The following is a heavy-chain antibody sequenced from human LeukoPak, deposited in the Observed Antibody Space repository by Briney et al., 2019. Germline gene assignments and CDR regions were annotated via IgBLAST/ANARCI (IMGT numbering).Heavy chain of an antibody. V-gene: IGHV3-15*01. J-gene: IGHJ4*02. CDR3: ASGPLGWSDY. CDR1: GFTFSNAW. D-gene: IGHD3-3*01. Sequence: GGSLRLSCAASGFTFSNAWMSWVRQAPGKGLEWVGRIKGKTGGGTTDYTAPVKGRFTISRDDSKNTLYLQMNSLRDEDTAVYYCASGPLGWSDYWGQGALVTVSS. CDR2: IKGKTGGGTT.